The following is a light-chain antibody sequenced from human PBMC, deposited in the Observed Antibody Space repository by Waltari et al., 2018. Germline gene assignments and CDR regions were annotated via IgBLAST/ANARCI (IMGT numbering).Light chain of an antibody. CDR3: SSFRGGASWV. V-gene: IGLV2-14*03. J-gene: IGLJ3*02. Sequence: QSALTPPASVSGSPGQSIIIPCTGTSSDVGAYNYVSWYQPRPGTAPKLMIHDVDKRPSGVSSRFSGSKSGNTASLTISGLQAEDEANYYCSSFRGGASWVFGGGTIVTVL. CDR2: DVD. CDR1: SSDVGAYNY.